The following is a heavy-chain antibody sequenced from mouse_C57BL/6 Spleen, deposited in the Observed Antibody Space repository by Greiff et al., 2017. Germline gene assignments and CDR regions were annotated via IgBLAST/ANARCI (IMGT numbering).Heavy chain of an antibody. J-gene: IGHJ4*01. D-gene: IGHD2-4*01. CDR2: INPNYGTT. CDR1: GYSFTDYN. V-gene: IGHV1-39*01. Sequence: EVKVVESGPELVKPGASVKISCKASGYSFTDYNMNWVKQSNGKSLEWIGVINPNYGTTSYNQKFKGKATLTVDQSSSTAYMQLNSLTSEDSAVYYCARLGYYDYADAMDYWGQGTSVTVSS. CDR3: ARLGYYDYADAMDY.